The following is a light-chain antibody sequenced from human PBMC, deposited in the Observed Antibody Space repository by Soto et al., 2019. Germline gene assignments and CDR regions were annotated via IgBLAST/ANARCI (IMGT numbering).Light chain of an antibody. J-gene: IGLJ3*02. CDR2: EVN. Sequence: QSALTQPASVSGSPGQSITISCTGTSSDVGGYNYVSWYQHHPGKAPKLMIYEVNNRPSGGSNRFSGSKSGNTASLTISGLLAEDEADYYCSSYAGSNNLVFGGGTKVTVL. CDR1: SSDVGGYNY. CDR3: SSYAGSNNLV. V-gene: IGLV2-14*01.